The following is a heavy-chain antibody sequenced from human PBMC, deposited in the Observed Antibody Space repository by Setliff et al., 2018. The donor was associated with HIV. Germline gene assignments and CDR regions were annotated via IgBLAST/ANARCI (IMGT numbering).Heavy chain of an antibody. CDR2: IYYSGST. CDR3: ATRYCSSTSCYAYDAFDI. Sequence: SETLSLTCTVSGGSISSSSYYWGWIRQPPGKGLEWVGSIYYSGSTNYNPSLRSRVTISVDTSKNQFSLKLSSVTAADTAVYYCATRYCSSTSCYAYDAFDIWGQGTMVTVSS. D-gene: IGHD2-2*01. CDR1: GGSISSSSYY. V-gene: IGHV4-39*07. J-gene: IGHJ3*02.